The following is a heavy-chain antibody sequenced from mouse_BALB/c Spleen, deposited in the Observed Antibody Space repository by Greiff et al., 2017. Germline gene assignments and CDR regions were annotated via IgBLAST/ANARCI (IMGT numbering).Heavy chain of an antibody. CDR3: ARDDGYSAMDY. CDR2: IYPGNVNT. V-gene: IGHV1S56*01. CDR1: GYTFTSYY. D-gene: IGHD2-3*01. J-gene: IGHJ4*01. Sequence: QVQLQQSGPELVKPGASVRISCKASGYTFTSYYIHWVKQRPGQGLEWIGWIYPGNVNTKYNEKFKGKATLTADKSSSTAYMQLSSLTSEDSAVYFCARDDGYSAMDYWGQGTSVTVSS.